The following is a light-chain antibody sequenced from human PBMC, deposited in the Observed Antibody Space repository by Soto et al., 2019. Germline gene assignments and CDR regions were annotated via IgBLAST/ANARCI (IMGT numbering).Light chain of an antibody. V-gene: IGLV3-21*04. J-gene: IGLJ1*01. Sequence: SYELTQPPSVSVAPGKTARISCGGNNIATKSVHWYQQKPGQAPVLVIYYNNDRPSGIPERFSGSNSGNTATLTISRVEAGDEADYYCQVWDSSSDRYVFGTGTKLTVL. CDR3: QVWDSSSDRYV. CDR1: NIATKS. CDR2: YNN.